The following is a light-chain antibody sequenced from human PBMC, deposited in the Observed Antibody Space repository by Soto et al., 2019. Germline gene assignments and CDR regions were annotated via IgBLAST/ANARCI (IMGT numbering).Light chain of an antibody. CDR3: SSYTSSSTYA. Sequence: QSALTQPASVSGSPGESITISCTGTSRDVGGHNYVSWYQQYPGKAPKVMIYEVTNRPSGVSNRFSGSKSGNTASLTISGLQTDDEADYYCSSYTSSSTYAFGTGTQVTVL. J-gene: IGLJ1*01. CDR2: EVT. V-gene: IGLV2-14*01. CDR1: SRDVGGHNY.